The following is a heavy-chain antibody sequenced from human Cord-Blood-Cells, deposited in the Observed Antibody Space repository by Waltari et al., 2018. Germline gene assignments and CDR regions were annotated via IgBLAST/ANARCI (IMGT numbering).Heavy chain of an antibody. CDR2: IIPIFGTA. CDR3: ARDQGGYYYGSGSGTFDY. Sequence: QVQLVQSGAEVTKPGSSVKVSCKASGGTFSSYAISWVRQAPGQGLEWMGGIIPIFGTANYAQKFQGRVTITADESTSTAYMELSSLRSEDTAVYYCARDQGGYYYGSGSGTFDYWGQGTLVTVSS. V-gene: IGHV1-69*01. CDR1: GGTFSSYA. J-gene: IGHJ4*02. D-gene: IGHD3-10*01.